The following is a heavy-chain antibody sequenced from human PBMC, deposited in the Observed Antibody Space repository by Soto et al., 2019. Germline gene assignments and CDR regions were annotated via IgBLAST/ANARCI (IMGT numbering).Heavy chain of an antibody. D-gene: IGHD3-9*01. CDR3: AKDLSPSV. CDR1: GFTFSSYG. J-gene: IGHJ4*02. CDR2: ISYDGSNK. Sequence: QVQLVESGGGVVQPGRSLRLSCAASGFTFSSYGMHWVRQAPGKGLEWVAVISYDGSNKYYADSVKGRFTISRDNSKNTLYLQMNSLRAEDTAVYYCAKDLSPSVWGQGPLVTVSS. V-gene: IGHV3-30*18.